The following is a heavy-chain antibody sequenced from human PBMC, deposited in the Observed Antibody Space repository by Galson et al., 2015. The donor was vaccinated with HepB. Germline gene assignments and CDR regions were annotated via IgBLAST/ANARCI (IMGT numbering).Heavy chain of an antibody. D-gene: IGHD1-26*01. CDR1: GITFSNSW. CDR3: ASNEGSSYGKLDN. Sequence: SLRLSCAASGITFSNSWMHWVRQAPGKGLMWVSRINSDESTKTYADSVKGRFTIPRDNAKNTVYLQMNSLKAEDTAVYYCASNEGSSYGKLDNWGQGTLVTVSS. V-gene: IGHV3-74*01. CDR2: INSDESTK. J-gene: IGHJ4*02.